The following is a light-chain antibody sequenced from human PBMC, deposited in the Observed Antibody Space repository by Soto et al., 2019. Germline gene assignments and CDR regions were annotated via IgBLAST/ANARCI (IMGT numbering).Light chain of an antibody. CDR1: QSIRSW. CDR2: TAS. V-gene: IGKV1-5*03. Sequence: DIQMTQSPSTLAASVGDRVTITCRASQSIRSWMAWYQQKPGKAPKLLISTASSLQSGVPSRCSGSGSGTEFTRTISSLQPDDFATYYCQQYHSWTFGQGTKVDIK. CDR3: QQYHSWT. J-gene: IGKJ1*01.